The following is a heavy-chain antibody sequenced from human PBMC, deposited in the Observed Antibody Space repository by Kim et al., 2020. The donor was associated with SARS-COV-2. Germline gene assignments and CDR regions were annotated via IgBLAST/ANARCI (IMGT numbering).Heavy chain of an antibody. Sequence: GGSLRLSCAASGFTFSSYSMNWVRQAPGKGLEWVSSISSSSSYIYYADSVKGRFTISRDNAKNSLYLQMNSLRAEDTAVYYCARDRSSSPYDYWGQGTLVTVSS. J-gene: IGHJ4*02. CDR2: ISSSSSYI. D-gene: IGHD6-6*01. CDR3: ARDRSSSPYDY. V-gene: IGHV3-21*01. CDR1: GFTFSSYS.